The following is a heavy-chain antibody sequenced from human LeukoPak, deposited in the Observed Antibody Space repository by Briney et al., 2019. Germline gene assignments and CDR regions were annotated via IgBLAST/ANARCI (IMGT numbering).Heavy chain of an antibody. J-gene: IGHJ4*02. CDR1: GFTFSSYG. D-gene: IGHD4-17*01. CDR2: ISSSRTYI. CDR3: ARDSDYGDYFDH. V-gene: IGHV3-21*06. Sequence: GGSLRLSCAASGFTFSSYGMNWVRQAPGKGLEWVSSISSSRTYIYYADSVKGRFTIPRDNAKNSLYLQMNSLRAEDTALCFCARDSDYGDYFDHWGQGTLVTVSS.